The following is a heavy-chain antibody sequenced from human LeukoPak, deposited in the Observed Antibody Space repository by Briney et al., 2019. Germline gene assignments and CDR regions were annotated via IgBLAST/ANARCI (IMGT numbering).Heavy chain of an antibody. D-gene: IGHD4-11*01. Sequence: SEALSLTCAVYGGSFSGYYWSWIRQPPGKGLEWIGEINHSGSTNYNPSLKSRVTISVDTSKNQFSLKLSSVTAADTAVYYCAREGQGMTRGYYYYYMDVWGKGTTVTISS. V-gene: IGHV4-34*01. CDR2: INHSGST. CDR1: GGSFSGYY. J-gene: IGHJ6*03. CDR3: AREGQGMTRGYYYYYMDV.